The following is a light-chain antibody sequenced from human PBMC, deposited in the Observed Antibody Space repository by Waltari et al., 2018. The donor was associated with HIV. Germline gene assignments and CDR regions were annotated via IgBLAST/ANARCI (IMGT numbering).Light chain of an antibody. CDR3: SSYAGSNKLRWV. Sequence: QSALTQPPSASGSPGQSVTISCTGTSSDVGGYNYVSWYQQHPGKAPKLMIYEVSKRPSGVPDRFSGSKSGNTASLTVSGLQAEDEADYYCSSYAGSNKLRWVFGGGTKLTVL. J-gene: IGLJ3*02. V-gene: IGLV2-8*01. CDR2: EVS. CDR1: SSDVGGYNY.